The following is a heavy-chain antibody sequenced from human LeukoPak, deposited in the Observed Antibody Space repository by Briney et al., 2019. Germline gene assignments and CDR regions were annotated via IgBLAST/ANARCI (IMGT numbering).Heavy chain of an antibody. CDR1: GFTFSDYY. J-gene: IGHJ4*02. D-gene: IGHD3-10*01. V-gene: IGHV3-11*04. CDR2: ISGTGNTI. CDR3: ARGAYYFGSGSYDEAYDY. Sequence: GGSLRLSCAASGFTFSDYYMSWIRQAPGKGLEWVSYISGTGNTIYYTDSVKGRFTISRDNAKNSLYLQMNSLRAEDTAVYYCARGAYYFGSGSYDEAYDYWGQGTLVTVSS.